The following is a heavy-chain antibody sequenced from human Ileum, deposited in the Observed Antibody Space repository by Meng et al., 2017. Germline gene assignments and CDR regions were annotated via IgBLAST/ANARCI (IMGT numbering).Heavy chain of an antibody. CDR1: GYTFTSYY. CDR3: ARESPKTFNFDY. CDR2: IRPSGGIT. V-gene: IGHV1-46*01. Sequence: ASVKVSCKASGYTFTSYYIHWVRQAPGQGLEYMGIIRPSGGITSYAQKFQGRVTMTRDTSTSTVYMEVNSLRSEDTAVYYCARESPKTFNFDYWGQGTLVTVSS. J-gene: IGHJ4*02.